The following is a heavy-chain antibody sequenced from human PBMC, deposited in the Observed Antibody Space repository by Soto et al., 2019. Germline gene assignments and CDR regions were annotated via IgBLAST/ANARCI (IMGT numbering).Heavy chain of an antibody. J-gene: IGHJ4*02. CDR3: ARHPTGLWLGHGPEY. D-gene: IGHD3-10*01. Sequence: PSETLSLTYTVSGGSIRSSISYWGCIRQPPGGGLAWIGSIYYNGNTYYNPSLKSRVAISVDTSTNQFSLKLSAVTAADTALYYFARHPTGLWLGHGPEYWVQGTLVIVSS. CDR1: GGSIRSSISY. CDR2: IYYNGNT. V-gene: IGHV4-39*01.